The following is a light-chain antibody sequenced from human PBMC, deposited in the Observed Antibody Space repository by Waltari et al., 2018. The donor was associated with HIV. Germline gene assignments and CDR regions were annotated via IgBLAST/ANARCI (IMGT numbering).Light chain of an antibody. CDR2: DVN. CDR1: RSDVCDYNF. Sequence: QSALTQPRSVSGSPGHAVTISRTGTRSDVCDYNFVSWYQQHPGKAPNLMIFDVNKRPSGVPDRFSSSQSGNMASLTISELQAEDEADYYCCSYADKYTWVFGGGTKLTVL. CDR3: CSYADKYTWV. J-gene: IGLJ3*02. V-gene: IGLV2-11*01.